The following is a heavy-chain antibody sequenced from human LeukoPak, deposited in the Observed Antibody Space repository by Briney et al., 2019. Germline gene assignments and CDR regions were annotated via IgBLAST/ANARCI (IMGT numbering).Heavy chain of an antibody. D-gene: IGHD3-22*01. V-gene: IGHV3-23*01. CDR2: TAGSGISK. CDR3: ARLPTFYYDSSGYHYDY. J-gene: IGHJ4*02. Sequence: GRSLRLSCAASGFTFRNYGMHWIRQAPGRGLEWASSTAGSGISKDYADSVKGRFTISKDKSKNTLYLQMDNLRAEDTGVYFCARLPTFYYDSSGYHYDYWGQGTLVTVSS. CDR1: GFTFRNYG.